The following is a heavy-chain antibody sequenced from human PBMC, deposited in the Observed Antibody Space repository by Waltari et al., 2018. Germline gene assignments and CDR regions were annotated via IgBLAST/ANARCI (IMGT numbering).Heavy chain of an antibody. CDR1: GYSFTSYW. Sequence: EVQLVQSGAEVKKPGESLKISCKGSGYSFTSYWIGWVRPMPGKGLEWMGIIYPGDSDTRYSPSFQGQVTISADKSISTAYLQWSSLKASDTAMYYCARAPLMVQGVNHFDYWGQGTLVTVSS. D-gene: IGHD3-10*01. V-gene: IGHV5-51*01. CDR3: ARAPLMVQGVNHFDY. J-gene: IGHJ4*02. CDR2: IYPGDSDT.